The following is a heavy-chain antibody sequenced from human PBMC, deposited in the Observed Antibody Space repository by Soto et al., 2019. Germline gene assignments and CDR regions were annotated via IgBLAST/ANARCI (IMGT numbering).Heavy chain of an antibody. J-gene: IGHJ6*02. Sequence: ASVKVSCKVSGYTLTELSMHWVRQAPGKGLEWMGGFDPEDGETIYAQKFQGRVTMTEDTSTDTAYMELSSLRSEDTAVYYCATVRDYDYYYGMDVWGQATTVTVSS. V-gene: IGHV1-24*01. D-gene: IGHD3-10*01. CDR1: GYTLTELS. CDR3: ATVRDYDYYYGMDV. CDR2: FDPEDGET.